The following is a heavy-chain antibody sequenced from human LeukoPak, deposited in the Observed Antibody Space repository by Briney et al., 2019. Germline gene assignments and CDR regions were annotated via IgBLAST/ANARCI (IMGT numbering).Heavy chain of an antibody. CDR2: ISWNSGSI. V-gene: IGHV3-9*03. CDR1: GFTFDDYA. CDR3: ARPAVGGTWGDAIDI. J-gene: IGHJ3*02. Sequence: GGSLRLSCAASGFTFDDYAMHWVRQAPGKGLEWVSGISWNSGSIGYADSVKGRFTISRDNAKNSLYLQMNSLRAEDMALYYCARPAVGGTWGDAIDIWGQGTMVTVSS. D-gene: IGHD6-19*01.